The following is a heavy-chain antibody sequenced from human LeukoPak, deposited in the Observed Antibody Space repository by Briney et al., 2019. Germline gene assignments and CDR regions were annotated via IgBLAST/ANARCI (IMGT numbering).Heavy chain of an antibody. Sequence: ASVKVSCKASGYTFSAYYIQWVRQAPGQGLEWMGWINPNSGGTNYAQKFQGWVTMTTDTSTSTAYMELRRLRSDDTAVYYCARFASVAHFDNWGQGTLVTVSS. CDR1: GYTFSAYY. CDR2: INPNSGGT. D-gene: IGHD5-12*01. CDR3: ARFASVAHFDN. J-gene: IGHJ4*02. V-gene: IGHV1-2*04.